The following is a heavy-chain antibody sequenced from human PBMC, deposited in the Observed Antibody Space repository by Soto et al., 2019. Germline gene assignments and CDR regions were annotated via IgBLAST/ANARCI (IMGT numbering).Heavy chain of an antibody. D-gene: IGHD1-7*01. CDR1: GFTFSSYA. Sequence: GGSLRLSCAASGFTFSSYAMHWVCQAPGKGLEWVAVISYDGSNKYYADSVKGRFTISRDNSKDTLYLQMNSLRAEDTAVYYCARTITGTTRPSPTSWGQGTLVTVSS. J-gene: IGHJ5*02. CDR2: ISYDGSNK. CDR3: ARTITGTTRPSPTS. V-gene: IGHV3-30-3*01.